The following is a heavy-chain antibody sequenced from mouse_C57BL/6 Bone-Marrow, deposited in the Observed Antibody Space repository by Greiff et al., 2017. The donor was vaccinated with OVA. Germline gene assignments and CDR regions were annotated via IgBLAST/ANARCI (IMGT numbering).Heavy chain of an antibody. CDR1: GYSITNDY. Sequence: EVKLMESGPGLAKPSQTLSLTCSVTGYSITNDYWNWIRKFPGNKLEYMGYISYSGSTYYNPSLKSRISITRDTSKNQYSLLLNSVTTEDTATYYCARSLLSYYAMDYWGQGTSVTVSS. D-gene: IGHD6-5*01. CDR3: ARSLLSYYAMDY. V-gene: IGHV3-8*01. CDR2: ISYSGST. J-gene: IGHJ4*01.